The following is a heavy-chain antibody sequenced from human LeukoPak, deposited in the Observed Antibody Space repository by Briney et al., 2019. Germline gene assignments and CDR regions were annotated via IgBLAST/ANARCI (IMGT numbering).Heavy chain of an antibody. J-gene: IGHJ4*02. CDR3: AKELDPRGVFDY. V-gene: IGHV3-23*01. CDR2: ISGSGGST. CDR1: GFTFCSYA. Sequence: PGGSLRLSCAASGFTFCSYAMSWVRQAPGEGLEWVSAISGSGGSTYYADSVKGRFTLSRDNSKNTLYLQMNSLRAEDTAVYYWAKELDPRGVFDYWGQGTLVTVSS. D-gene: IGHD1-1*01.